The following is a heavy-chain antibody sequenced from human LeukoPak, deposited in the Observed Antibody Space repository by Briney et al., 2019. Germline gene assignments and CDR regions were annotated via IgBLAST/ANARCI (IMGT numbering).Heavy chain of an antibody. D-gene: IGHD6-13*01. V-gene: IGHV1-2*02. Sequence: ASVKVSCKASGYTFTGYYMHWVRQAPGQGLEWMGWINPNSGGTNYSQKFQGRVTMTRDTSISTAYMELSRLRSDDTAVYYCAREQQLSTSNWFDLWGQGTLVTVSS. J-gene: IGHJ5*02. CDR3: AREQQLSTSNWFDL. CDR2: INPNSGGT. CDR1: GYTFTGYY.